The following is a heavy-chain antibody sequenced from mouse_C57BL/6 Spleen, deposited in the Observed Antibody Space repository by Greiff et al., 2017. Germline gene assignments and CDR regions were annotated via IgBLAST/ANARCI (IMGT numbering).Heavy chain of an antibody. CDR1: GFTFSSYA. CDR2: ISDGGSYT. V-gene: IGHV5-4*01. D-gene: IGHD2-4*01. J-gene: IGHJ3*01. Sequence: EVQRVESGGGLVKPGGSLKLSCAASGFTFSSYAMSWVRQTPEKRLEWVATISDGGSYTYYPDNVKGRFTISRDNAKNNLYLQMSHLKSEDTAMYYCARKGGLPAWFAYWGKGTLVTGSA. CDR3: ARKGGLPAWFAY.